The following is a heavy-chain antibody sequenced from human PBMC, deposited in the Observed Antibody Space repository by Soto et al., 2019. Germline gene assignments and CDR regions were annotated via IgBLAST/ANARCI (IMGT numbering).Heavy chain of an antibody. CDR1: GFSFSSYS. CDR2: ISSSSNTI. V-gene: IGHV3-48*02. J-gene: IGHJ4*02. Sequence: GGSLSLSCAASGFSFSSYSMNWVRQAPGKGLEWVSQISSSSNTIYYADSVKGRFTISRDNAKKSVYLQMNSLRDEDTAVYYCARDSLTHYGGNLDYWGQGTPVTVSS. CDR3: ARDSLTHYGGNLDY. D-gene: IGHD4-17*01.